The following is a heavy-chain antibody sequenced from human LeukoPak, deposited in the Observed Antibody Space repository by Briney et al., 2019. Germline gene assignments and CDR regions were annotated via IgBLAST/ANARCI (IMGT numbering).Heavy chain of an antibody. CDR2: MSYDGSYK. CDR1: GFTFSSYA. V-gene: IGHV3-30-3*01. Sequence: GGSLRLSCAASGFTFSSYATHWVRQAPGKGLEWVAVMSYDGSYKYYADSVKGRFTISRDNSKNTLYLQMNSLRAEDTAVYYCAKTLSSSWYGDYWGQGTLVTVSS. D-gene: IGHD6-13*01. CDR3: AKTLSSSWYGDY. J-gene: IGHJ4*02.